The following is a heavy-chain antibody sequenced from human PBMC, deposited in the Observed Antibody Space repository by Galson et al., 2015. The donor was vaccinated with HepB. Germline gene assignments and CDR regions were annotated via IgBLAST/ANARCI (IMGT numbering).Heavy chain of an antibody. CDR1: GYSFTSYW. V-gene: IGHV5-51*01. Sequence: SGAEVKKPGESLKISCKGSGYSFTSYWIGWVRQMPGKGLEWMGIIYPGDSDTRYSPSFQGPVPLSADPSISTASLQWSSLKASDTAMYYCARRGYGSGSYYHFDYWGQGTLVTVSS. J-gene: IGHJ4*02. D-gene: IGHD3-10*01. CDR2: IYPGDSDT. CDR3: ARRGYGSGSYYHFDY.